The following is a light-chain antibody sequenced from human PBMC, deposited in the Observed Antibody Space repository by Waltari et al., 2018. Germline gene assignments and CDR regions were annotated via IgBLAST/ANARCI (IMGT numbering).Light chain of an antibody. CDR3: TSFTSSTTWV. V-gene: IGLV2-14*01. CDR1: SSDVGGYNY. J-gene: IGLJ3*02. Sequence: QSALTQPSSVSGSPGQSITISCTGTSSDVGGYNYVSWYQQHPGKAPKLLICEVSNRPSGVSNRFSGSKSGNTASLTISGLQAEDEADYYCTSFTSSTTWVFGG. CDR2: EVS.